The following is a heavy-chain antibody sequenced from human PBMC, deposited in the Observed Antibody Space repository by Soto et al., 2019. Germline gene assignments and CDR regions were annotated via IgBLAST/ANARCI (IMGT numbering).Heavy chain of an antibody. CDR1: GGSISSYY. D-gene: IGHD4-17*01. V-gene: IGHV4-59*01. CDR2: IYYSGST. Sequence: SETLSLTCTVSGGSISSYYWSWIRQPPGKGLEWIGYIYYSGSTNYNPSLKSRVTISVDTSKNQFSLKLSSVTAADTAVYYCARALQGDYGDYGGYYYYYMDVWGKGTTVTVSS. J-gene: IGHJ6*03. CDR3: ARALQGDYGDYGGYYYYYMDV.